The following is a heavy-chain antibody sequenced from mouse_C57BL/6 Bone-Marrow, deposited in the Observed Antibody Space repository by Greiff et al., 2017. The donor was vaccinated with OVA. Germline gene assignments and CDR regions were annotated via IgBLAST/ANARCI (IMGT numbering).Heavy chain of an antibody. Sequence: QVQLKQSGAELVRPGASVTLSCKASGYTFTDYEMPWVKQTPVHGLEWIGAIGPETGGPAYNQKLKGKAILTADKSSRTAYMELRSLTSEDSAVYYCTRGYSNYYAMDYWGQGTSVTVSS. V-gene: IGHV1-15*01. CDR3: TRGYSNYYAMDY. J-gene: IGHJ4*01. CDR2: IGPETGGP. CDR1: GYTFTDYE. D-gene: IGHD2-5*01.